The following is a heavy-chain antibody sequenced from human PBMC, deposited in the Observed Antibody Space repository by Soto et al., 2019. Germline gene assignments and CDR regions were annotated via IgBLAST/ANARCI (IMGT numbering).Heavy chain of an antibody. V-gene: IGHV3-30*18. Sequence: QVQLVESGGGVVQPGRSLRLSCAASGFTFSSYGMHWVRQAPGKGLEWVAIISYDGGNKYYADSVKGRFTISRDNSKNTLYLQMNSLRAEDTAVYYCEKDLRIAVAGDLGYWGQGTLVTVSS. CDR1: GFTFSSYG. CDR3: EKDLRIAVAGDLGY. J-gene: IGHJ4*02. D-gene: IGHD6-19*01. CDR2: ISYDGGNK.